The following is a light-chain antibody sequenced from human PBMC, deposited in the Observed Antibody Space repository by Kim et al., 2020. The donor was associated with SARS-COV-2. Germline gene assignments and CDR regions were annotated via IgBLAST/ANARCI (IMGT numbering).Light chain of an antibody. V-gene: IGKV1-5*03. CDR2: KAS. J-gene: IGKJ1*01. CDR1: QSISSW. CDR3: QQYNSDTWT. Sequence: DIQMTQSPSTLSASVGDRVTITCRASQSISSWLAWYQQKPGKAPKLLIYKASSLESGVPSRFSGSGSGTEFTLTISSLQPDDFATYYCQQYNSDTWTFGQGTKVDSK.